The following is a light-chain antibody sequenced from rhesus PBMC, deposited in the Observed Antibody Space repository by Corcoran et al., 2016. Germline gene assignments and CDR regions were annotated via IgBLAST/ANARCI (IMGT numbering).Light chain of an antibody. Sequence: DIVLTQSPASLAVSPGQRATITCRASERVSFSGINLIHWYQQKPGQPPKPLIYQASNKDTGVPARFSGRGSWTDFTLTINPVEAADAADYYCLQSKNSLMYSFGQGTKVEIK. CDR2: QAS. CDR1: ERVSFSGINL. CDR3: LQSKNSLMYS. V-gene: IGKV7-13*01. J-gene: IGKJ2*01.